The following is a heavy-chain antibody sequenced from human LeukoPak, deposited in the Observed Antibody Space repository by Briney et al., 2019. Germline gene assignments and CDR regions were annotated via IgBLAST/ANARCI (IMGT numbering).Heavy chain of an antibody. Sequence: SETLSLTCAVYGGSFSGYYWSWIRQPPGKGLEWIGEINHSGSTNYNPSLKSRVTISVDTSKNQFSLKLSSVTAADTAVYYCARSPIVRLGELSLRPWFDPWGQGTLVTVSS. V-gene: IGHV4-34*01. CDR2: INHSGST. J-gene: IGHJ5*02. CDR3: ARSPIVRLGELSLRPWFDP. D-gene: IGHD3-16*02. CDR1: GGSFSGYY.